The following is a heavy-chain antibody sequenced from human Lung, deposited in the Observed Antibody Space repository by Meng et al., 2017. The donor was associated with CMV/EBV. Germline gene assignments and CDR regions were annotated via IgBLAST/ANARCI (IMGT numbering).Heavy chain of an antibody. Sequence: GGSLRLSCTASGFTFDDFAMYWVRQTPGEGLEWVSGFSGNTGFIAYADSVKGRFTISRDNAKKTLSLQMDSLRPEDTGLYYCAKGGGERVTFDAMDVWGQGTTVTVSS. CDR1: GFTFDDFA. CDR3: AKGGGERVTFDAMDV. CDR2: FSGNTGFI. V-gene: IGHV3-9*01. D-gene: IGHD2-21*02. J-gene: IGHJ6*02.